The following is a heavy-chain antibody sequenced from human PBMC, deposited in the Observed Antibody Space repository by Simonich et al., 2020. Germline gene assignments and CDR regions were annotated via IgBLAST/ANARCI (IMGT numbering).Heavy chain of an antibody. CDR1: GFTFSSYS. Sequence: EVQLVESGGGLVKPGGSLRLSCAASGFTFSSYSMNWVRQAPGKGLEWGSSISSSSSYIYYADSVNGRFTISRDNAKNSLYLQMNSLRAEDTAVYYCARWIAVAGTGAYGMDVWGQGTTVTVSS. CDR2: ISSSSSYI. J-gene: IGHJ6*02. V-gene: IGHV3-21*01. CDR3: ARWIAVAGTGAYGMDV. D-gene: IGHD6-19*01.